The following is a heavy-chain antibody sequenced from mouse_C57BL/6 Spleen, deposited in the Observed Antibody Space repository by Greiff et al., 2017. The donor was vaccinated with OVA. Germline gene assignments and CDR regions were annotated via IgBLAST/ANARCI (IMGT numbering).Heavy chain of an antibody. CDR1: GYAFSSSW. CDR3: ARGGGNYVPYYYAMDY. CDR2: IYPGDGDT. D-gene: IGHD2-1*01. J-gene: IGHJ4*01. V-gene: IGHV1-82*01. Sequence: QVQLKESGPELVKPGASVKISCKASGYAFSSSWMNWVKQRPGKGLEWIGRIYPGDGDTNYNGKFKGKATLTADKSSSTAYMQLSSLTSEDSAVYFCARGGGNYVPYYYAMDYWGQGTSGTVSS.